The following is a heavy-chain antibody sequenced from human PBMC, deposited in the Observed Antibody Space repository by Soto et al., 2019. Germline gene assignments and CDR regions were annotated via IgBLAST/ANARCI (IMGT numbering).Heavy chain of an antibody. V-gene: IGHV3-23*01. CDR2: ISGSGVST. CDR3: TRVRDGYNFGYYYYYGMDV. Sequence: SLRLSCTASGFTFSSYGMNWVRQGPGKGLEWVATISGSGVSTHYADSVKGRFTISRENSKNTLSLLMNNVKAEDTAIYYCTRVRDGYNFGYYYYYGMDVWGQGTTVTVSS. D-gene: IGHD5-12*01. CDR1: GFTFSSYG. J-gene: IGHJ6*02.